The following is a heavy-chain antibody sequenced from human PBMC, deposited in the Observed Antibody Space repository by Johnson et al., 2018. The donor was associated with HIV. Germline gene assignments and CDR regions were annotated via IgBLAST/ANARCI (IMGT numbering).Heavy chain of an antibody. J-gene: IGHJ3*02. CDR2: IRYDGSNK. CDR3: AKGGVGRDGNRDAFDI. V-gene: IGHV3-30*02. Sequence: QEQLVESGGGVVQPGGSLRLSCAASGFTLSIYGMHWVRQAPGKGLEWVTFIRYDGSNKYYAESVQGRFTISRDNPKNKLYLQMNSLRREDTAVYYCAKGGVGRDGNRDAFDIWGQGTMVTVSS. CDR1: GFTLSIYG. D-gene: IGHD5-24*01.